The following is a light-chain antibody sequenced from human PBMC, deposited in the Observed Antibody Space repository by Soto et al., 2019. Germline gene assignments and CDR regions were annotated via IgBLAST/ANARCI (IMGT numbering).Light chain of an antibody. CDR3: QQYNNWPHT. CDR2: GAS. Sequence: EIVMTQSPATLSVSPGERATLSCRASQNVSSNLAWYQQKPGQAPRLLIYGASTRATGIPARFSGSGSGTEFTLTISSLQSEDFAFYYCQQYNNWPHTFGQGTKLEIK. J-gene: IGKJ2*01. CDR1: QNVSSN. V-gene: IGKV3-15*01.